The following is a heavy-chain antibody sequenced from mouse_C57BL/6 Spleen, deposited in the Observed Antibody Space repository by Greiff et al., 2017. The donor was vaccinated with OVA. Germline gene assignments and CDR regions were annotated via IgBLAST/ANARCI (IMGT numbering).Heavy chain of an antibody. CDR3: ARRVLRSLYWYFDG. Sequence: QVQLQQSGAELVKPGASVKISCKASGYAFSSYWMNWVKQRPGKGLEWIGQIYPGDGDTNYNGKFKGKATLTADKSSSTAYMQLSSLTSEDSAVYFCARRVLRSLYWYFDGWGTGTTVTVSS. CDR1: GYAFSSYW. V-gene: IGHV1-80*01. CDR2: IYPGDGDT. D-gene: IGHD1-1*01. J-gene: IGHJ1*03.